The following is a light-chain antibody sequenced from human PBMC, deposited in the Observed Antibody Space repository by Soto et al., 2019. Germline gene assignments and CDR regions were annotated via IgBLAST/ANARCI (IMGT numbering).Light chain of an antibody. CDR1: QSVSSSY. J-gene: IGKJ1*01. V-gene: IGKV3-20*01. CDR2: DAS. Sequence: EIVLTQSPGTLSLSPGERATLSCRASQSVSSSYLAWYQQKPGQAPRLLIYDASIRATGIPDRFSGSGSGKDFTLTISRLEPEDFAVYYCQQYGSSPRTFGQGTKVEIK. CDR3: QQYGSSPRT.